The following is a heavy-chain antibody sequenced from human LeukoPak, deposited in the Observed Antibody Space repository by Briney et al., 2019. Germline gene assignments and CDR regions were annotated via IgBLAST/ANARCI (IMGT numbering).Heavy chain of an antibody. CDR2: ISYSGRT. CDR1: DGSISDYY. V-gene: IGHV4-59*12. D-gene: IGHD5-12*01. Sequence: PSETLSLTCGVSDGSISDYYWSWIRKPPGKGLEWIGYISYSGRTTYNPSLKSQVSISIDKSNNPFSLKLSSVTAADTAIYYCSRDYGGSGRSGYVSPWGQGTLVTVSS. J-gene: IGHJ5*02. CDR3: SRDYGGSGRSGYVSP.